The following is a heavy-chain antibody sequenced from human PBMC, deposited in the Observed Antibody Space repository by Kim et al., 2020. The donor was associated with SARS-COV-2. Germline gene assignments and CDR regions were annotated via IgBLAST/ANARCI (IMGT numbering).Heavy chain of an antibody. CDR3: AKGLSDIEVVPAILHWVWFDP. CDR1: GFTFSSYA. J-gene: IGHJ5*02. CDR2: ISGSGGST. Sequence: GGSLRLSCAASGFTFSSYAMSWVRQAPGKGLEWVSAISGSGGSTYYADSVKGRFTISRDNSKNTLYLQMNSLRAEDTAVYYCAKGLSDIEVVPAILHWVWFDPWGQGTLVTVSS. D-gene: IGHD2-21*02. V-gene: IGHV3-23*01.